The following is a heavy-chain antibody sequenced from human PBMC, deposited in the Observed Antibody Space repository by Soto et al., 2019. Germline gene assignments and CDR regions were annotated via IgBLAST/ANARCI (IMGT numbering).Heavy chain of an antibody. CDR1: GGSFRGYY. Sequence: SETLSLTCAVYGGSFRGYYWSWIRQPPGKGLEWIGEINHSGSTNYNPSLKSRVNISVDTSKNQFSLKLSSVTAADTAVYYCARGALIVVVPAAKNWFDPWGQGTLVTVSS. CDR2: INHSGST. D-gene: IGHD2-2*01. J-gene: IGHJ5*02. CDR3: ARGALIVVVPAAKNWFDP. V-gene: IGHV4-34*01.